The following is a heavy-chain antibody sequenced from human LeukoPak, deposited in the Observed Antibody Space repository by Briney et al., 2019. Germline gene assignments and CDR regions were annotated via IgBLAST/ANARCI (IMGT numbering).Heavy chain of an antibody. CDR1: GGTFSSYT. D-gene: IGHD3-9*01. V-gene: IGHV1-69*02. J-gene: IGHJ4*02. CDR3: ASSPAVLTGYYSPFDY. CDR2: IIPILGIA. Sequence: SVKVSCKASGGTFSSYTISWVRQAPGQGLEWMGRIIPILGIANYAQKFQGRVTITADKSTSTAHMELSSLRSEDTAVYYCASSPAVLTGYYSPFDYWGQGTLVTVSS.